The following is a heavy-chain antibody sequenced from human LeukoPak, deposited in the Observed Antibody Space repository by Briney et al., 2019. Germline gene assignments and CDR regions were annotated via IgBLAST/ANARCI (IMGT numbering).Heavy chain of an antibody. CDR2: INPNRGGT. CDR3: ARLPETLDTVAFDY. CDR1: GYTFTGYY. D-gene: IGHD4-23*01. V-gene: IGHV1-2*02. J-gene: IGHJ4*02. Sequence: GASVKVSCKASGYTFTGYYMHWVRQAPGQGLEWMGWINPNRGGTNYAQKFQGRVTMTRDTSISTAYMELSRLRSDDTAVYYCARLPETLDTVAFDYWGQGTLVTVSS.